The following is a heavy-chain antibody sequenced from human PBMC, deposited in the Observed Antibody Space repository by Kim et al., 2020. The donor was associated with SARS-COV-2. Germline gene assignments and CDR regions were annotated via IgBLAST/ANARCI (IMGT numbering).Heavy chain of an antibody. CDR3: ARRPNSIDYYYGMDV. CDR1: GGSISSYY. Sequence: SETLSLTCTVSGGSISSYYWSWIRQPPGKGLEWIGYIYYSGSTNYNPSLKSRVTISVDTSKNQFSLKLSSVTAADTAVYYCARRPNSIDYYYGMDVWGQGTTVTVSS. J-gene: IGHJ6*02. CDR2: IYYSGST. V-gene: IGHV4-59*13. D-gene: IGHD4-4*01.